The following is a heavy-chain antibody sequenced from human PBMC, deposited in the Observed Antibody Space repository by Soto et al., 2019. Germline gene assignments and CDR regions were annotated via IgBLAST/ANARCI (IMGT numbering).Heavy chain of an antibody. J-gene: IGHJ5*02. CDR3: ARLVGDYVRRFSRFDP. Sequence: SETLSLTCTVSGGSISSYYWSWIRQPAGKGLEWIGRIYTSGSTNYNPSLKSRVTMSVDTSKNQFSLKLSSVTAADTAVYYCARLVGDYVRRFSRFDPWGQGPLVTVSS. CDR2: IYTSGST. V-gene: IGHV4-4*07. D-gene: IGHD4-17*01. CDR1: GGSISSYY.